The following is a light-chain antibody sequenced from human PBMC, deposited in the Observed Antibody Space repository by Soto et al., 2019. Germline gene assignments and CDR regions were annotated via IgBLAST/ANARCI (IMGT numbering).Light chain of an antibody. CDR1: QSVTSNY. J-gene: IGKJ2*01. CDR2: GAF. V-gene: IGKV3-20*01. CDR3: QQYGSSPIT. Sequence: EIVLTQSPGTLSLSPGQRATLSCRASQSVTSNYLAWYQQRTGQAPRLLISGAFSRAPGIPDRLSGSGSGTDFTLTISRLEPEDFAVYSCQQYGSSPITFGQGTKLEIK.